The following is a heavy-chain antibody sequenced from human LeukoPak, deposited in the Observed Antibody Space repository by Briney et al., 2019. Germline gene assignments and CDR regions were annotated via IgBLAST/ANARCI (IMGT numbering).Heavy chain of an antibody. CDR3: AKDPQYYYGSGGFFDY. CDR2: IRYDGGNK. V-gene: IGHV3-30*02. D-gene: IGHD3-10*01. Sequence: GGSLRLSCAASGFTFSSYGMHWVRQAPGKGLEWVAFIRYDGGNKYYADSVKGRFTISRDNSKNTLYLQMNSLRAEDTAVYYCAKDPQYYYGSGGFFDYWGQGTLVTVSS. J-gene: IGHJ4*02. CDR1: GFTFSSYG.